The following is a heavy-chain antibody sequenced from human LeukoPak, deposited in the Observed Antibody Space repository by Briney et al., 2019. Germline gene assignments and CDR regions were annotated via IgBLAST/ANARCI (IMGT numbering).Heavy chain of an antibody. V-gene: IGHV3-15*01. D-gene: IGHD4-17*01. CDR1: GFTFGNAG. J-gene: IGHJ4*02. Sequence: PGGSLRLSCAASGFTFGNAGMHWVRQAPGKGLEWVGRIKTKTDGGTTDYAAPVKGRFTISRDDSQNMLYLQMNSLKTEDTGVYYCAIPYGRGQGTLVTVSS. CDR2: IKTKTDGGTT. CDR3: AIPYG.